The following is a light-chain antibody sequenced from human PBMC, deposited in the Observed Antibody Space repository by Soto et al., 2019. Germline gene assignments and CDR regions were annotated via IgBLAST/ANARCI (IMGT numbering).Light chain of an antibody. J-gene: IGKJ4*01. V-gene: IGKV4-1*01. CDR2: WAS. Sequence: DIVMTQSPDSLAVSLGERATINCKSSQSVLYSSNNKNYLAWYQQKPGQPPKLLIYWASTRESGVPDRFSGSGAGTGLTHNINSLQAEDVVVYYCQQYYSTPLTFGGGTKVEIK. CDR3: QQYYSTPLT. CDR1: QSVLYSSNNKNY.